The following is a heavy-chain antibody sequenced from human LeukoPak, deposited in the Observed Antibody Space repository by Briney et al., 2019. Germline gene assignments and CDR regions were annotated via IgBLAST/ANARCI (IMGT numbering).Heavy chain of an antibody. CDR2: INPNSSGT. D-gene: IGHD2-21*02. CDR1: GYTFTDYY. CDR3: ARQIPTLGDTPN. V-gene: IGHV1-2*06. Sequence: ASVKVSCKASGYTFTDYYIHWVRQAPGQGLEWMGRINPNSSGTEYAQKFRGRVTMTRDTSTSTAYMELSRLTSDDTAVFYCARQIPTLGDTPNWGPGTLVTVSS. J-gene: IGHJ4*02.